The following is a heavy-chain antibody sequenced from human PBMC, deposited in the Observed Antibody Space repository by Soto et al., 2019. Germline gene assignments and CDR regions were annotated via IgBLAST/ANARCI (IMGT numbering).Heavy chain of an antibody. J-gene: IGHJ6*02. CDR3: ARDLDSSSFESDGMDV. CDR2: IYYSGST. Sequence: QVQLQESGPGLVKPSQTLSLTCTVSGGSISSGGSYWSWIRQNPGKGLEWIGYIYYSGSTYYNPSLKSRVTISVDTSKNQFSLKLSSVTAADTAVYYCARDLDSSSFESDGMDVWGQGTTVTVSS. D-gene: IGHD6-6*01. V-gene: IGHV4-31*03. CDR1: GGSISSGGSY.